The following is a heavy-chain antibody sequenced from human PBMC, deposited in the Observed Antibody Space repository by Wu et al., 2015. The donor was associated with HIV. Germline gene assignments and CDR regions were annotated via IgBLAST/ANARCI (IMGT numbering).Heavy chain of an antibody. J-gene: IGHJ6*02. Sequence: QAQLVQSGAEVKKPGASVKVSCKTSGFILIGYYMHWVRQAPGQGLEWMGWIHPNSGGTKYAQKFQGRVTMTRDTSTSTVYMELSSLRSEDTAVYYCARGPMLPTTVVTPIYYYYYGMDVWGQGTTVTVSS. V-gene: IGHV1-2*02. CDR3: ARGPMLPTTVVTPIYYYYYGMDV. CDR2: IHPNSGGT. CDR1: GFILIGYY. D-gene: IGHD4-23*01.